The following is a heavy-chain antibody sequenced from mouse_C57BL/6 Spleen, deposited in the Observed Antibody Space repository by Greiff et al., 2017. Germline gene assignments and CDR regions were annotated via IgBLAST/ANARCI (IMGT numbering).Heavy chain of an antibody. Sequence: DHTIHWMKQRPEQGLEWIGYIYPRDGSTKYNEKFKGKATLTADKSSSTAYMQLNSLTSEDSAVYFCARFYYDYPYYFDYWGQGTTLTVAS. CDR2: IYPRDGST. D-gene: IGHD2-4*01. J-gene: IGHJ2*01. V-gene: IGHV1-78*01. CDR1: DHT. CDR3: ARFYYDYPYYFDY.